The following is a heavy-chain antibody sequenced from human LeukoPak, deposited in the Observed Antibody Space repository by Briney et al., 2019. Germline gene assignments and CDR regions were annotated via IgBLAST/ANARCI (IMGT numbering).Heavy chain of an antibody. D-gene: IGHD1-20*01. CDR2: INSDGSYI. CDR3: VRDSSWNYNNWYAGGFDC. CDR1: GFTFSSHW. V-gene: IGHV3-7*03. Sequence: GGSLRLSCAASGFTFSSHWMTWVRQAPGKGLEWVACINSDGSYIQYVDSVKGRFSISRDNAKNSLLLQMSSLRAEDTAMYYCVRDSSWNYNNWYAGGFDCWGQGALVAVSS. J-gene: IGHJ4*02.